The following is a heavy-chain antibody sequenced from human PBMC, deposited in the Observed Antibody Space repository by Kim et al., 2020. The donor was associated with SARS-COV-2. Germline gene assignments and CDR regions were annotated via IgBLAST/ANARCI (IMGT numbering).Heavy chain of an antibody. Sequence: HKSRVNLSVDTSKNQFSLKLSAVTAADTAVYYCARGSITMVRGTPYDFDYWGQGTLVTVSS. J-gene: IGHJ4*02. V-gene: IGHV4-31*02. D-gene: IGHD3-10*01. CDR3: ARGSITMVRGTPYDFDY.